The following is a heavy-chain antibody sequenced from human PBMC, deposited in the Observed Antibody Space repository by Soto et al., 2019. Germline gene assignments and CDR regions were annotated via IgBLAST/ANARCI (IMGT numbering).Heavy chain of an antibody. Sequence: EVQLLESGGGLAQPGGSLRLSCAVMCSHCAMNWVRQAPGKGLEWVSSISGSDDSTYYADSVKGRFTISRDNSKSTLYLQMNSLRDDDTGIYYCAKGRASIAVVIAALGRRRTMGTDFESWGQGTLVTVSS. V-gene: IGHV3-23*01. CDR1: MCSHCA. CDR3: AKGRASIAVVIAALGRRRTMGTDFES. CDR2: ISGSDDST. D-gene: IGHD2-2*01. J-gene: IGHJ4*02.